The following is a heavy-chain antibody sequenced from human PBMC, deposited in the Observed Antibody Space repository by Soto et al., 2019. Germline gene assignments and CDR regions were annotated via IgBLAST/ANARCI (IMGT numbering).Heavy chain of an antibody. CDR3: ARPRSSGYAGEFDY. CDR2: IYYSGST. V-gene: IGHV4-59*01. CDR1: GGSISPYY. J-gene: IGHJ4*02. D-gene: IGHD3-22*01. Sequence: SETLSLTCTVSGGSISPYYWSWIRQPPGKGLEWIGFIYYSGSTNYNPSLKSRVTISVDTSQNQFSLMLTSVTAADSAVYYCARPRSSGYAGEFDYWGQGILVTVSS.